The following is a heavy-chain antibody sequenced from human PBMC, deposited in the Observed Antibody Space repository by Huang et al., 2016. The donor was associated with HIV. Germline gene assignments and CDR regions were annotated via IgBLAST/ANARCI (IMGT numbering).Heavy chain of an antibody. V-gene: IGHV4-61*09. CDR2: IYTSGST. J-gene: IGHJ3*02. CDR3: ATWPPGSQMRAFDI. CDR1: GASISSGSYY. Sequence: QVQLQESGPGLVKPSQTLSLTCTFSGASISSGSYYWTWIRQPAGTGLEWIGHIYTSGSTNYNPSLKSRVTISIDTSKNHFSLRLNSVTAADTAVYYCATWPPGSQMRAFDIWGPGTMITVSS. D-gene: IGHD2-15*01.